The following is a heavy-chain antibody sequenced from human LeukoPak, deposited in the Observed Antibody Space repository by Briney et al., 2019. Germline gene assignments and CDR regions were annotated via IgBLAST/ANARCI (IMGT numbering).Heavy chain of an antibody. D-gene: IGHD3-10*01. V-gene: IGHV3-48*04. CDR3: ARDYYGSGSYPAPDAFDI. CDR2: ISSSSSTI. J-gene: IGHJ3*02. Sequence: GGSLRLSCAASGFTFSSYSMNWVRQAPGKGLEWVSYISSSSSTIYYADSVKGRFTISRDNAKNSLYLQMNSLRAEDTAVYYCARDYYGSGSYPAPDAFDIWGQGTMVTVSS. CDR1: GFTFSSYS.